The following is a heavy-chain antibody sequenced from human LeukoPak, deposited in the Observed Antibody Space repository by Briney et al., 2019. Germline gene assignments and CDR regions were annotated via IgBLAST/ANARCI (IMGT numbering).Heavy chain of an antibody. CDR2: ISERGGST. Sequence: TGGSLRLSCVVSGISLSNYGMSWVRQAPGKGLEWVSGISERGGSTNYADSVKGRVIISRDTSNNTVYLQMNSLRVEDTAVYFCANRGIVIRAVIIIGFHKEAYYFDYWDQGIMVTVSS. CDR3: ANRGIVIRAVIIIGFHKEAYYFDY. D-gene: IGHD3-10*01. J-gene: IGHJ4*02. CDR1: GISLSNYG. V-gene: IGHV3-23*01.